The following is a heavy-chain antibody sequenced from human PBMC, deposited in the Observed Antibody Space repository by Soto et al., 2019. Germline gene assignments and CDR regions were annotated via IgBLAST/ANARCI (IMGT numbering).Heavy chain of an antibody. CDR1: GGTFSSYA. V-gene: IGHV1-69*13. D-gene: IGHD3-9*01. J-gene: IGHJ6*02. CDR2: IIPIFGTA. CDR3: AIEEYYDILTGYQHYYYYYGMDV. Sequence: SVKVSCKASGGTFSSYAISWVRQAPGQGLEWMGGIIPIFGTANYAQKFQGRVTITADESTSTAYMELSSLRSEDTAVYYCAIEEYYDILTGYQHYYYYYGMDVWGQGTTVTVSS.